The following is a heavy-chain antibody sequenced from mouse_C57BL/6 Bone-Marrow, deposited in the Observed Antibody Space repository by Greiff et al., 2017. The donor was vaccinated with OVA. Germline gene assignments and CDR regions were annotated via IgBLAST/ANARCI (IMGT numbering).Heavy chain of an antibody. Sequence: QVQLQQSGPGLVQPSQSLSITCTVSGFSLTSYGVHWVRQSPGKGLEWLGVIWSGGSTDYNAAFISRLSISKDNSKSQVFFKMNSLQADDTAIYYCARKWDGSRRYFDVWGTGTTVTVSS. CDR2: IWSGGST. J-gene: IGHJ1*03. D-gene: IGHD1-1*01. V-gene: IGHV2-2*01. CDR3: ARKWDGSRRYFDV. CDR1: GFSLTSYG.